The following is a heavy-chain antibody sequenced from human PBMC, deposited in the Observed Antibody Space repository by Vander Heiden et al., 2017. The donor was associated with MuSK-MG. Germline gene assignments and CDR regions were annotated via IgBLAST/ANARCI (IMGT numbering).Heavy chain of an antibody. CDR2: FDPEDGET. CDR1: GYTHTELS. Sequence: QVQLVQSGAEVTKPGASVKVSCKVSGYTHTELSMHWVRQAPGKGLEWMGGFDPEDGETIYAQKFQGRVTMTEDTSTDTAYMELSSLRSEDTAVYYCATDLITFGGVIAPLAYWGQGTLVTVSS. J-gene: IGHJ4*02. V-gene: IGHV1-24*01. CDR3: ATDLITFGGVIAPLAY. D-gene: IGHD3-16*02.